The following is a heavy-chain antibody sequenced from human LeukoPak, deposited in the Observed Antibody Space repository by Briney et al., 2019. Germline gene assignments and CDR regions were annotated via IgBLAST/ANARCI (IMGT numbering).Heavy chain of an antibody. CDR3: ARRAGDYSHPYDY. J-gene: IGHJ4*02. CDR2: IYPGGDI. Sequence: GGSLRLSCAASELTVTSNYMSWVRQAPGKGLQWVSVIYPGGDIYYADSVKGRFIISRDNSKNTLSLQMNSLTAGDTAVYYCARRAGDYSHPYDYWGQGTLVTVSS. CDR1: ELTVTSNY. D-gene: IGHD3-22*01. V-gene: IGHV3-53*01.